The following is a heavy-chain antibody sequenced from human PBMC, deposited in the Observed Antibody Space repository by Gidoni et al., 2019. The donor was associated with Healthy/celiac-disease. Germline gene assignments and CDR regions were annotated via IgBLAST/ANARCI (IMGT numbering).Heavy chain of an antibody. Sequence: QVQLVESGGGVVQPGRSLRLSCAASGFTFSIYAMHWVRQAPGKGLEWVAVISYDGSNKYYADSVKGRFTISRDNSKNTLYLQMNSLRAEDTAVYYCARDGSGYSYGFGAYFDYWGQGTLVTVSS. CDR1: GFTFSIYA. CDR3: ARDGSGYSYGFGAYFDY. J-gene: IGHJ4*02. V-gene: IGHV3-30-3*01. D-gene: IGHD5-18*01. CDR2: ISYDGSNK.